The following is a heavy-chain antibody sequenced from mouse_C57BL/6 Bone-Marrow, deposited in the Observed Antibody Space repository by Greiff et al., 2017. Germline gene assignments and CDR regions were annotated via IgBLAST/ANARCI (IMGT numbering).Heavy chain of an antibody. CDR2: ISSGGSYT. CDR1: GFTFSSYG. J-gene: IGHJ3*01. V-gene: IGHV5-6*01. CDR3: ARHYYGSSFAY. D-gene: IGHD1-1*01. Sequence: EVMLVESGGDLVKPGGSLKLSCAASGFTFSSYGMSWVRQTPDKRLEWVATISSGGSYTYYPDSVKGRFTISRDNAKNTLYLQMSSLKSEDKAMDYCARHYYGSSFAYWGQGTLVTVSA.